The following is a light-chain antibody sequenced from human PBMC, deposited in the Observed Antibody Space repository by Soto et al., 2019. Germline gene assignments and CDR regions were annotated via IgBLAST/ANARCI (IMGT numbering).Light chain of an antibody. J-gene: IGKJ1*01. CDR1: QSIGSW. Sequence: DIQMTQSPSTLSASVGDRVTITFRASQSIGSWLAWYQQKPGKAPRLLIYDASSLESGVPSRFSGSGSGTEFTLTISSLQPDDFATYYCQQYNPYTWTFGHGTKVDIK. CDR2: DAS. CDR3: QQYNPYTWT. V-gene: IGKV1-5*01.